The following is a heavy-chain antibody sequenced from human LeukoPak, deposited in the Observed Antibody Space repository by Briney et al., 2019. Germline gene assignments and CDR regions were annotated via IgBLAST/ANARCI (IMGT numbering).Heavy chain of an antibody. CDR1: GGSFSGYY. V-gene: IGHV4-34*01. CDR2: INHSGST. CDR3: AREPYYDFWSGYYLFDY. Sequence: SQTLSLTCAVYGGSFSGYYWSWIRQPPGKGLEWIGEINHSGSTNYNPSLKSRVTISVDTSKNQFSPKLSSVTAADTAVYYCAREPYYDFWSGYYLFDYWGQGTLVTVSS. D-gene: IGHD3-3*01. J-gene: IGHJ4*02.